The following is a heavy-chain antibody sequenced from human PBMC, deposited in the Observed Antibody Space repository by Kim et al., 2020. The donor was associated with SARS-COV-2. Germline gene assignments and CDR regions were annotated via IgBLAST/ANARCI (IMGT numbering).Heavy chain of an antibody. CDR2: YPSGRT. CDR3: ASALGH. D-gene: IGHD3-16*02. Sequence: YPSGRTNYNPSLQSRVTMSVDMSKNQFPLKLSSVTAADTAVYYCASALGHWGQGTLVTVSS. J-gene: IGHJ4*02. V-gene: IGHV4-4*07.